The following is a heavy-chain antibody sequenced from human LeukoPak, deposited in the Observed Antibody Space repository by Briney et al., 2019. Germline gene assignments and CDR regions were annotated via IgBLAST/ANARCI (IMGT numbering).Heavy chain of an antibody. Sequence: SETLSLTCTVSGDSISYTNYYWGWIRQPPGKGLEWIATIYYSGSTYFNPSLKSRVTMSVDTSKNQFSLKVRSVTAADTAVYYCATQYCSATTSCYLGSIPKYYFDYWGQGTLVTVSS. CDR1: GDSISYTNYY. D-gene: IGHD2-2*01. CDR2: IYYSGST. J-gene: IGHJ4*02. CDR3: ATQYCSATTSCYLGSIPKYYFDY. V-gene: IGHV4-39*07.